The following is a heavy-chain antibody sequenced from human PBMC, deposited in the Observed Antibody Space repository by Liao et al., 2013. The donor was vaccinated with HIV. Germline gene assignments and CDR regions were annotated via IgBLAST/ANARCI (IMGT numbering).Heavy chain of an antibody. D-gene: IGHD5-12*01. CDR1: GGSISSGDYY. J-gene: IGHJ4*02. CDR3: ARGRKEVGSESGYDRGDY. Sequence: QVQLQESGPGLVKPSQTLSLTCTVSGGSISSGDYYWSWIRQSPGKGLEWIGDIYYSGSTYYNPSLKTRVSISVDTSKSQFSLKLSSVTAADTAVYYCARGRKEVGSESGYDRGDYWGQGTLVTVSS. CDR2: IYYSGST. V-gene: IGHV4-30-4*08.